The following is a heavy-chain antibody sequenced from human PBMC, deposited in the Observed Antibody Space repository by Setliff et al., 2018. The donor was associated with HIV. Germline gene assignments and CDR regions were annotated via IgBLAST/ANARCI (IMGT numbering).Heavy chain of an antibody. CDR2: IYISGTT. Sequence: ASETLSLTCTVSGGSINNYFWSWIRQAPGKGLEWLGYIYISGTTNYNPSLKGRVTMCLDTSKNQFSLKLTSVTAADTAVYYCARRSIVGSTRGYYYYALDVWGQGTTVTVSS. CDR3: ARRSIVGSTRGYYYYALDV. CDR1: GGSINNYF. J-gene: IGHJ6*02. V-gene: IGHV4-4*08. D-gene: IGHD1-26*01.